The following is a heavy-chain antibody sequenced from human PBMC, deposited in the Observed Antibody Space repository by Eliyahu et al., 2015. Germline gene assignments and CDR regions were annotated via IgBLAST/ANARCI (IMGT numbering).Heavy chain of an antibody. J-gene: IGHJ6*02. CDR2: ISFDGSNK. CDR1: GFTFSXXG. Sequence: QVQLVESGGGVVQPGXSLXXSXAASGFTFSXXGMHWVRQAPGKGLXXVAVISFDGSNKYYADSVKGRFXISRDNSKNTLYLQMNSLRAEDTAVYYCAKDRMVGANSGDWGMDVWGQGTTVTVSS. CDR3: AKDRMVGANSGDWGMDV. D-gene: IGHD1-26*01. V-gene: IGHV3-30*18.